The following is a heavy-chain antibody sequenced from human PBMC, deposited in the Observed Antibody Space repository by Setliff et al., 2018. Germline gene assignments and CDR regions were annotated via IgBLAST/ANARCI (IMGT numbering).Heavy chain of an antibody. CDR2: IYIGGSA. V-gene: IGHV4-61*10. CDR3: ARPLRYGDYYYYYGMDV. Sequence: SETLSLTCTVSGFSVSSGYYWSWIRQPAGKGLEWIGHIYIGGSASYNPSLKSRVTMSIDTSKNQFSLKLNSVTAADMAVYYCARPLRYGDYYYYYGMDVWGQGTTVTVSS. D-gene: IGHD3-10*01. J-gene: IGHJ6*02. CDR1: GFSVSSGYY.